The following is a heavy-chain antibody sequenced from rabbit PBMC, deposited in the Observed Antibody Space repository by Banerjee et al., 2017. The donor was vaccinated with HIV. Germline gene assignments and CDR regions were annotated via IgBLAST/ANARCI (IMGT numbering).Heavy chain of an antibody. CDR1: GFSFSSGYD. J-gene: IGHJ4*01. CDR2: IDAGSSGST. Sequence: QEQLEESGGDLVKPGASLTLTCTASGFSFSSGYDMCWVRQAPGKGLEWIACIDAGSSGSTWYANWAKGRFTISKASSTTVTLQMASLTAADTATYFCAIMNSRGWGDFNLWGPGTLVTVS. CDR3: AIMNSRGWGDFNL. V-gene: IGHV1S45*01. D-gene: IGHD4-1*01.